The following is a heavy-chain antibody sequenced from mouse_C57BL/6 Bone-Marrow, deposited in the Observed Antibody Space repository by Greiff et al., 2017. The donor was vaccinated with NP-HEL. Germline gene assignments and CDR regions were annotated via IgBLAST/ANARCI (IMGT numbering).Heavy chain of an antibody. CDR2: IYPGNGDT. V-gene: IGHV1-12*01. CDR1: GYTFTSCN. D-gene: IGHD2-2*01. Sequence: QFQLQQSGAELVRPGASVKMSCKASGYTFTSCNMHWVKQTPRQGLEWIGAIYPGNGDTSYNQKFKGKATLTVDKSSSTAYMQLSSLTSEDSAVYFCARGGYDGGYYAMDYWGQGTSVTVSS. CDR3: ARGGYDGGYYAMDY. J-gene: IGHJ4*01.